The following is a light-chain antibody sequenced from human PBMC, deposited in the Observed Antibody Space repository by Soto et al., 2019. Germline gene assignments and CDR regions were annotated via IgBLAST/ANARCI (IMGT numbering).Light chain of an antibody. CDR2: EVR. Sequence: QSALTQPASVSGSPGQSITISCGGTSRDIGAYNLVSWYQQPPGKAPKLLIYEVRNRPSGISYRFSGSKSGTTASLTISSLLPEDEADYYCSAYTSRRPLVFGGGTKLTVL. CDR3: SAYTSRRPLV. CDR1: SRDIGAYNL. V-gene: IGLV2-14*01. J-gene: IGLJ2*01.